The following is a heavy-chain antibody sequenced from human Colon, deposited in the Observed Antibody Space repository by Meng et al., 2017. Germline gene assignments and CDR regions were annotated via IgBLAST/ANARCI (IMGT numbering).Heavy chain of an antibody. V-gene: IGHV4-4*01. Sequence: QVQGPAQGPVKPPGTVSLTRAVSGSAIRSSSCESWARQPPGRGLEWHGEIYNSGKTVYSPSLKSRVTISLDKSSNHFSLTLSPVTAADTAIYVCARERMRELCLFDYWGQGALVTVSS. CDR2: IYNSGKT. CDR1: GSAIRSSSC. D-gene: IGHD3-10*02. CDR3: ARERMRELCLFDY. J-gene: IGHJ4*02.